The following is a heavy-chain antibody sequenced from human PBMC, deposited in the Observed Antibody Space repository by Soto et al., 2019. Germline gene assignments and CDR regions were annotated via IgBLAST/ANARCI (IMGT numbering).Heavy chain of an antibody. CDR1: GFTFSSYA. V-gene: IGHV3-23*01. J-gene: IGHJ6*02. D-gene: IGHD3-22*01. CDR2: ISGSGGST. CDR3: AKETSSGYYYDSSGKAGMDV. Sequence: LRLSCAASGFTFSSYAMSWVRQAPGKGLEWVSAISGSGGSTYYADSVKGRFTISRDNSKNTLYLQMNSLRAEDTAVYYCAKETSSGYYYDSSGKAGMDVWGQGTTVTVSS.